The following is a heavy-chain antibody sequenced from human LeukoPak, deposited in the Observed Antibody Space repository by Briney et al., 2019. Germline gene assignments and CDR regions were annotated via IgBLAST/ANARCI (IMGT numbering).Heavy chain of an antibody. V-gene: IGHV3-33*01. CDR3: ARDRDID. Sequence: GGSLRLSCAASGFTFSNYGMHWVRQAPGKGLDWVAVIWYDGSYKYYADSVKGRFTISRDNAKNSLYLQMNSLRAEDTAVYYCARDRDIDWGQGTLVTVSS. CDR1: GFTFSNYG. J-gene: IGHJ4*02. D-gene: IGHD5-24*01. CDR2: IWYDGSYK.